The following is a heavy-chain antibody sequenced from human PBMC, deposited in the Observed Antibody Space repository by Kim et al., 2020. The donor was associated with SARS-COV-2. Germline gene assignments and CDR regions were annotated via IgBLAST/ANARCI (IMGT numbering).Heavy chain of an antibody. D-gene: IGHD3-22*01. CDR3: ARDPTYYYDSSGYYYVQKISHFDY. J-gene: IGHJ4*02. CDR1: GGSFSGYY. V-gene: IGHV4-34*01. Sequence: SETLSLTCAVYGGSFSGYYWSWIRQPPGKGLEWIGEINHSGSTNYNPSLKSRVTISVDTSKNQFSLKLSSVTAADTAVYYCARDPTYYYDSSGYYYVQKISHFDYWGQGTLVTVSS. CDR2: INHSGST.